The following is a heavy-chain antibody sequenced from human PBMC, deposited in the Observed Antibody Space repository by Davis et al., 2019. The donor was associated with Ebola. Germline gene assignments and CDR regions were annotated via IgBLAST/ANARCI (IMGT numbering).Heavy chain of an antibody. CDR1: GFTFSSYG. CDR3: ARESEGVGEA. J-gene: IGHJ4*02. V-gene: IGHV3-21*01. CDR2: ISSSSSYI. D-gene: IGHD1-26*01. Sequence: GESLKISCAASGFTFSSYGMNWVRQAPGKGLEWVSSISSSSSYIYYADSVKGRFTISRDNAKNSLYLQMNSLRAEDTAAYYCARESEGVGEAWGQGTLVTVSS.